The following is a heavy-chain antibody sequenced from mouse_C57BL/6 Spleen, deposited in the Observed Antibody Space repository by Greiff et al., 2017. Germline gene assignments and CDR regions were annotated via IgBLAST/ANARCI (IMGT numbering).Heavy chain of an antibody. J-gene: IGHJ3*01. CDR1: GYTFTSYG. CDR3: ARSGRVSWFAY. CDR2: IYPGSGNT. Sequence: VMLVESGAELPRPGASVKLSCKASGYTFTSYGISWVKQRTGQGLEWIGWIYPGSGNTKYNEKFKGKATLTVDTSSSTAYMQLSSLTSEDSAVXFCARSGRVSWFAYWGQGTLVTVSA. V-gene: IGHV1-81*01. D-gene: IGHD4-1*01.